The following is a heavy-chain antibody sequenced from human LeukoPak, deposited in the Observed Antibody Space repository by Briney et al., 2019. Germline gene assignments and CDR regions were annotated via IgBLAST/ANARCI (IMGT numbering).Heavy chain of an antibody. J-gene: IGHJ6*02. Sequence: GGSLRLSCAASGFTFSSYAMSWVRQAPGKGLEWVSAISGSGGSTYYADSVKGRFTISRDNSKNTLYLQMNSLRAEDTAVYYCAKAGPYMANYYYGMDVWGQGTTVTVSS. CDR1: GFTFSSYA. CDR2: ISGSGGST. D-gene: IGHD2-21*01. CDR3: AKAGPYMANYYYGMDV. V-gene: IGHV3-23*01.